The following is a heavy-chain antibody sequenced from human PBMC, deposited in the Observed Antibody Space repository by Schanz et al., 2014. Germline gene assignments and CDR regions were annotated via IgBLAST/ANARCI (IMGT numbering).Heavy chain of an antibody. D-gene: IGHD6-13*01. CDR3: VSQTGSPNY. J-gene: IGHJ4*02. Sequence: EVHLLDSGGGLVQPGGSLRLSCAASGFTFSSYAMHWVRQAPGKGLEWVANIKHDGSVKDYVDSVEGRFTISRDNAKRSLFLQMNSLRVEDTAVYFCVSQTGSPNYWGQGTLVTVSS. CDR2: IKHDGSVK. CDR1: GFTFSSYA. V-gene: IGHV3-7*01.